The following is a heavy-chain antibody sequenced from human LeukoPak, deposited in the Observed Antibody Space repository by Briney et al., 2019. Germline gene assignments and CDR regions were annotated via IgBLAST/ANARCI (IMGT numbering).Heavy chain of an antibody. J-gene: IGHJ6*03. CDR3: ARRGYDILTGNYDYYYYMDV. V-gene: IGHV3-20*04. CDR2: INWNGGST. D-gene: IGHD3-9*01. CDR1: GFTFDDYG. Sequence: GGSLRLSCAASGFTFDDYGMSWVRQAPGKGLEWVSGINWNGGSTGYADSVKGRFTISRDNAKNSLYLQMNSLRAEDTALHYCARRGYDILTGNYDYYYYMDVWGKGTTVTVSS.